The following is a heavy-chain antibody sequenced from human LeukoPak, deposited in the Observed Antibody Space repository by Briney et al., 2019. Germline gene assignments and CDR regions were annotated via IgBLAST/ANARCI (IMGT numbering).Heavy chain of an antibody. CDR2: ISGSGGST. CDR3: AKDPEAYCGGDCPAYYFDY. CDR1: GFTFSSYA. J-gene: IGHJ4*02. D-gene: IGHD2-21*02. V-gene: IGHV3-23*01. Sequence: GGSLRLSCAASGFTFSSYAMSWARQAPGKGLEWVSAISGSGGSTYYADSVKGRFTISRDNSKNTLYLQMNSLRAEDTAVYYCAKDPEAYCGGDCPAYYFDYWGQGTLVTVSS.